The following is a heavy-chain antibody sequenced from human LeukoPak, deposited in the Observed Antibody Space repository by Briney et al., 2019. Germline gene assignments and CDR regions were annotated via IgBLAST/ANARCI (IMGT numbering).Heavy chain of an antibody. CDR3: ARYIPVATDITDGSLFDR. D-gene: IGHD5-12*01. V-gene: IGHV1-2*02. J-gene: IGHJ5*02. CDR1: GYTLTGYY. CDR2: INPNSGGT. Sequence: ASVKVSCKASGYTLTGYYMHSVPQAPGQGLEWMGWINPNSGGTNYAQKFQGRVTMTRDTSISTAYMELSRLRSDDTAVYYCARYIPVATDITDGSLFDRGGQGTLVTVSS.